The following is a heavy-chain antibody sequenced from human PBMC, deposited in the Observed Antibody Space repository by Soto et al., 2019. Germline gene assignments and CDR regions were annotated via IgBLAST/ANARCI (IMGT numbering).Heavy chain of an antibody. Sequence: QVQLQESGPGLVKPSETLSLTCTVSGGSISPYYWSWIRQPPGKGLEWIGYVYYSGNTNYNPSLESRVTISVDTSSNRFSLNLTAATAADTAVYYCARKGAAASYAHYYMDVWGRGTAVTVSS. CDR2: VYYSGNT. V-gene: IGHV4-59*01. CDR3: ARKGAAASYAHYYMDV. CDR1: GGSISPYY. J-gene: IGHJ6*03. D-gene: IGHD6-13*01.